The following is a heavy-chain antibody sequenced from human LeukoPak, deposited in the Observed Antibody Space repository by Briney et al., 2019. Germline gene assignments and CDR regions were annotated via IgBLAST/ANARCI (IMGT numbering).Heavy chain of an antibody. CDR1: GDSVSSNSAS. Sequence: SQTLSLTCAISGDSVSSNSASLSWIRQSPSRGLEWLGRTYYRSKWHNEYAVSVKSRITISPDTSKNHFSLQLNSVSPEDSAVYYCASGGDWEFGWYLYVCGRGALVTVSS. D-gene: IGHD3-9*01. V-gene: IGHV6-1*01. CDR3: ASGGDWEFGWYLYV. CDR2: TYYRSKWHN. J-gene: IGHJ2*01.